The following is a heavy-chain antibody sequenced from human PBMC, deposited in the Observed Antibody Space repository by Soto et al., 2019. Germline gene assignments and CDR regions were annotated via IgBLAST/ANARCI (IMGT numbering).Heavy chain of an antibody. Sequence: XESLRLSCAASGFTFSSYGMHWVRQAPGKGLEWVAVISYDGSNKYYADSVKGRFTISRDNSKNTLYLQMNSLRAEDTAVYYCAKLSVIEDNWFDPWGQGTLVTVSS. J-gene: IGHJ5*02. CDR3: AKLSVIEDNWFDP. CDR1: GFTFSSYG. V-gene: IGHV3-30*18. CDR2: ISYDGSNK.